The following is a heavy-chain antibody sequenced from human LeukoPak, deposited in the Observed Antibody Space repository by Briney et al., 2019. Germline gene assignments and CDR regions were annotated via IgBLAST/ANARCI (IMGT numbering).Heavy chain of an antibody. Sequence: ASVKVSCKASGYTFTSYGISWVRQAPGQGLEWMGCISAYNGNTNYAQKLQGRVTMTTDTSTSTAYMELRSLRSDDTAVYYCARKVSLGYSGYDFDYWGQGTLVTVSS. J-gene: IGHJ4*02. CDR3: ARKVSLGYSGYDFDY. D-gene: IGHD5-12*01. CDR2: ISAYNGNT. V-gene: IGHV1-18*01. CDR1: GYTFTSYG.